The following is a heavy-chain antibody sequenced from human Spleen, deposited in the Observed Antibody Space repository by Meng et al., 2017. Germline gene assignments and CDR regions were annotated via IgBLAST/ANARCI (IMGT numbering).Heavy chain of an antibody. V-gene: IGHV3-74*03. CDR3: AREGESSGSGGFDF. CDR2: INTDASIT. CDR1: GFTFSSYN. Sequence: GESLKISCAASGFTFSSYNMHWVRQTPGEGLVWVSRINTDASITTYADSVKGRFTISRDDAKNTVYLQMNSLRAEDTAVYYCAREGESSGSGGFDFWGQGNLVTVSS. D-gene: IGHD4-23*01. J-gene: IGHJ4*02.